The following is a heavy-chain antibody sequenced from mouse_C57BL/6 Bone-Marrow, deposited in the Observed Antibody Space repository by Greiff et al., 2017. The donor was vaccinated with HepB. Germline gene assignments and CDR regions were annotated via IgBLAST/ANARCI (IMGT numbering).Heavy chain of an antibody. CDR2: IDPENGDT. CDR1: GFNIKDDY. Sequence: EVQLQQSGAELVRPGASVKLSCTASGFNIKDDYMHWVKQRPEQGLEWIGWIDPENGDTEYASKFQGKATITADTSSNTAYLQLSSLTSEDTAVYYCTGYYGSSYYWYFDVGGTGTTVTVSS. D-gene: IGHD1-1*01. CDR3: TGYYGSSYYWYFDV. J-gene: IGHJ1*03. V-gene: IGHV14-4*01.